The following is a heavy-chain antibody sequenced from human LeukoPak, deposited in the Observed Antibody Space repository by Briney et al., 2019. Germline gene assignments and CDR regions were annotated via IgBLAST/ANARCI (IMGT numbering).Heavy chain of an antibody. CDR1: GGSFSGYY. CDR3: ARRSGYSYGWAYYYYMDV. J-gene: IGHJ6*03. V-gene: IGHV4-34*01. Sequence: SETLSLTCAVYGGSFSGYYWSWIRQPPGKGLEWIGEINHSGSTNYNPSLKSRVTISVDTSKNQFSLKLSSVTAADTAVYYCARRSGYSYGWAYYYYMDVWGKGTTVTISS. CDR2: INHSGST. D-gene: IGHD5-18*01.